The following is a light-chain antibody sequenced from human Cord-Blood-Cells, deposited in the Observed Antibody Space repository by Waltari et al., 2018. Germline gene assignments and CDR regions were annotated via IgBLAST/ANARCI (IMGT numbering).Light chain of an antibody. Sequence: SYELTQPPSVSVSPGQTASITCSGDKLGDNYAGWNQQNPGQSPVLVIYQDSKRPSGIPERFSGSNSGNTATLTISGTQAMDEADYYCQAWDSSTLVVFGGGTKLTVL. J-gene: IGLJ2*01. V-gene: IGLV3-1*01. CDR3: QAWDSSTLVV. CDR1: KLGDNY. CDR2: QDS.